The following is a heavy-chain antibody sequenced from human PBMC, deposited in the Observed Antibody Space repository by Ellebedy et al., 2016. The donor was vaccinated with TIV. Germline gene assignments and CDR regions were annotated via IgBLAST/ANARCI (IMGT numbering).Heavy chain of an antibody. CDR1: GFTFRRHA. CDR3: AKGRGGGSDASAPRYYFDS. J-gene: IGHJ4*02. CDR2: ISHTGTRT. D-gene: IGHD3-10*01. Sequence: GESLKISCAASGFTFRRHAMSWVRQAPGKGLEWVSTISHTGTRTYYTNSVEGRFIISRDISKRALYLQMNSLRAEDTAVYYCAKGRGGGSDASAPRYYFDSWGLGTLVTVSS. V-gene: IGHV3-23*01.